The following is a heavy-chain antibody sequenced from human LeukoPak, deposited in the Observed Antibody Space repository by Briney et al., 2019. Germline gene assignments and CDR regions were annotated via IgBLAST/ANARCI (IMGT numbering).Heavy chain of an antibody. D-gene: IGHD6-13*01. CDR3: ARFRRGGSWYFDAFDI. J-gene: IGHJ3*02. Sequence: GESLKISCKGSGYSFTSYWIGWVRQMPGKGLEWMGIIHPGDSDTRYSPSFQGQVTISADKSISTAYLQWSSLKASDTAMYYCARFRRGGSWYFDAFDIWGQGTMVTVSS. CDR2: IHPGDSDT. CDR1: GYSFTSYW. V-gene: IGHV5-51*01.